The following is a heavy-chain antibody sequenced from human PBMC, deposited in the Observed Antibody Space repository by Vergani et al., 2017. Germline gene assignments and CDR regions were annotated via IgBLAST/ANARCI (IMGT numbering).Heavy chain of an antibody. V-gene: IGHV3-23*04. J-gene: IGHJ4*02. CDR2: ISNSGGST. CDR3: AKATVTFRSY. D-gene: IGHD4-11*01. CDR1: GFTFSSYA. Sequence: EVQLVESGGGLVQPGRSLRLSCAASGFTFSSYAMSWVRQAPGKGLEWVSGISNSGGSTYYADSVKGRFTVSRDNSKNTLYLQMNSLRAEDTAIYYCAKATVTFRSYWGQGTLVTVSS.